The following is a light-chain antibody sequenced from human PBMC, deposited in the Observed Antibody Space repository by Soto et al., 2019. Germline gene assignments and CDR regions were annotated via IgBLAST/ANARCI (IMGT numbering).Light chain of an antibody. CDR2: GNS. V-gene: IGLV1-40*01. CDR1: SSNIGGGYD. J-gene: IGLJ3*02. CDR3: QSYYRGLSALV. Sequence: QSVLTQPPSVSGSPGQTVTISCTGSSSNIGGGYDVHWYQQLPGTAPKLLIYGNSNRPSGVPDRFSGSKSGTSASLAITGGHAEEDADYYCQSYYRGLSALVFGGGTKLTVL.